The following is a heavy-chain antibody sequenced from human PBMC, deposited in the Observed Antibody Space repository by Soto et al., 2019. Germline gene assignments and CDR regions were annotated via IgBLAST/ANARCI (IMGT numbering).Heavy chain of an antibody. D-gene: IGHD3-9*01. V-gene: IGHV3-23*01. CDR2: ISGSGGST. J-gene: IGHJ3*02. CDR1: GFTFSSYA. Sequence: GGSLRLSCAASGFTFSSYAMSWVRQAPGKGLEWVSAISGSGGSTYYADSVKGRFTISRDNSKNTLYLQMNSLRAEDTAVYYCAKDRPYWYDILTGQDTPGAFDIWGQGTMVTVSS. CDR3: AKDRPYWYDILTGQDTPGAFDI.